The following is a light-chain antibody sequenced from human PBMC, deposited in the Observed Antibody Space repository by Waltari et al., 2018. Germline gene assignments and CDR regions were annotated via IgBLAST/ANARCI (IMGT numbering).Light chain of an antibody. CDR2: GAY. J-gene: IGKJ2*01. Sequence: EIVMTQSPPTLSVSPGDTASLSCRASQSVGSNLAWYQQQPGQAPRLLIYGAYNRAAGIPARFSGSGSGTEFTLTISSLQAEDFAVYYCQQYNHWPPYTFGQGTKLEIK. V-gene: IGKV3-15*01. CDR3: QQYNHWPPYT. CDR1: QSVGSN.